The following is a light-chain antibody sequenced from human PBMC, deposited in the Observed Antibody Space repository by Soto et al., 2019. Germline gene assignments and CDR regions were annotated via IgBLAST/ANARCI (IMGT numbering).Light chain of an antibody. V-gene: IGKV3-20*01. CDR2: SAS. Sequence: EIVLTQSPGTLSLSPGDRATLSCRASQSVSSSYLAWYQQKPGQAPRLLIYSASIRATGIPVRFSGSGSGTDLTLPISRLEPEDFAVYYCQQYVSSPQTFGQGTKVEIK. J-gene: IGKJ1*01. CDR3: QQYVSSPQT. CDR1: QSVSSSY.